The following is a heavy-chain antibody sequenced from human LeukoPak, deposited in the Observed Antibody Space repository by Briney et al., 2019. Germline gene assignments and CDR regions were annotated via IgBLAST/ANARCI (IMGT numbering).Heavy chain of an antibody. CDR3: AKVGVGSSSWYDYYYYGMDV. V-gene: IGHV3-23*01. D-gene: IGHD6-13*01. J-gene: IGHJ6*02. CDR1: GFTFNNYA. Sequence: GGSLRLFCAVSGFTFNNYAMSWVRQAPGRGLEWVSAISGSGGSTYYADSVKGRFTISRDNSKNTLYLQMNSLRAEDTAVYYCAKVGVGSSSWYDYYYYGMDVWGQGTTVTVSS. CDR2: ISGSGGST.